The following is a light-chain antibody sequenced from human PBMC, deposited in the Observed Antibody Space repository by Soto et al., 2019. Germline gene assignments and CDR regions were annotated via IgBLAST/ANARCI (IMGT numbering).Light chain of an antibody. CDR3: QQYNNWPRT. V-gene: IGKV3-20*01. J-gene: IGKJ1*01. Sequence: EIVLAQSPGTLSLPPGERATLSCRASQSFSSRKIAWFQQKPGQAPRLLMYGASSRGTGIPDRFSGGGSGTDFTLTISRLEPEDFAVYYCQQYNNWPRTFGQGTKVDIK. CDR1: QSFSSRK. CDR2: GAS.